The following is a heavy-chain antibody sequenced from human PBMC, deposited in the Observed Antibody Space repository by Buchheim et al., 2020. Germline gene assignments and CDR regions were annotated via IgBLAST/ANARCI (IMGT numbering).Heavy chain of an antibody. J-gene: IGHJ6*02. CDR3: ARGVPASRWSGLTSDGMDV. V-gene: IGHV3-13*05. CDR2: IGTAGDP. D-gene: IGHD3-3*01. Sequence: EVQLVESGGGLVQPGGSLRLSCAASGFTFSSYDMHWVRQATGKGLVWVSAIGTAGDPYYPGSVKGRFTISRENAKNSLYLQMNSLRAGDTAVYYCARGVPASRWSGLTSDGMDVWGQGTT. CDR1: GFTFSSYD.